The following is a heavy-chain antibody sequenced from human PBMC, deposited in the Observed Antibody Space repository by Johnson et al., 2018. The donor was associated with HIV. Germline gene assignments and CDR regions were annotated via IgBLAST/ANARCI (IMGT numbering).Heavy chain of an antibody. V-gene: IGHV3-30*19. CDR2: ISYDGSNK. J-gene: IGHJ3*02. CDR3: ARDKVDDAFDI. CDR1: GFTFSNYA. D-gene: IGHD1-26*01. Sequence: QVQLVESGGGVVQPGRSLRLSCAASGFTFSNYAMHWVRQAPGKGLEWVAVISYDGSNKYYADSVKGRFTISRDNSKNTLYLQMNSLRAEDTAVYYCARDKVDDAFDIWGQGTMVTVSS.